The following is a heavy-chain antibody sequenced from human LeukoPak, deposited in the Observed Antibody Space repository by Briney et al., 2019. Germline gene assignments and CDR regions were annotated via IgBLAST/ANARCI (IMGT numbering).Heavy chain of an antibody. J-gene: IGHJ1*01. CDR3: VRDLVGATDSPEYFQH. Sequence: ASVKVSCKASGGTFSSYAISWVRQAPGQGLEWMGRIIPILGIANYAQKFQGRVTITADKSTSTAYMELSSLRSEDTAVYYCVRDLVGATDSPEYFQHWGQGTLVTVSS. CDR1: GGTFSSYA. V-gene: IGHV1-69*04. D-gene: IGHD1-26*01. CDR2: IIPILGIA.